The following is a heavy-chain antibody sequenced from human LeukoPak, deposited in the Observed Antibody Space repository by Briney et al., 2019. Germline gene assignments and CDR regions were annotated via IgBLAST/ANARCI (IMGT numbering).Heavy chain of an antibody. Sequence: GGSLRLSCAASGFTFSSYAMHWVRQAPGKGLEWVALIWYDGSNKYYADSVKGRLTISRDNSKNTLYLQVNSLRAEDTAVYYCARDRSGTYSSDYWGQGTLVTVSS. CDR3: ARDRSGTYSSDY. CDR1: GFTFSSYA. J-gene: IGHJ4*02. V-gene: IGHV3-33*01. CDR2: IWYDGSNK. D-gene: IGHD1-26*01.